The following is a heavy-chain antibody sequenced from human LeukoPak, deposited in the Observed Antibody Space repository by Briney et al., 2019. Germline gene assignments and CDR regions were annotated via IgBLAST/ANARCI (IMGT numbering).Heavy chain of an antibody. CDR1: GYTFTSYA. CDR3: AMEVRGVTNWFDP. Sequence: ASVKVSCKASGYTFTSYAMNWVRQAPGQGLEWMGWINPNSGGTNYAQKFQGRVTMTRDTSISTAYMELSRLRSDDTAVYYCAMEVRGVTNWFDPWGQGTLVTVSS. J-gene: IGHJ5*02. CDR2: INPNSGGT. V-gene: IGHV1-2*02. D-gene: IGHD3-10*01.